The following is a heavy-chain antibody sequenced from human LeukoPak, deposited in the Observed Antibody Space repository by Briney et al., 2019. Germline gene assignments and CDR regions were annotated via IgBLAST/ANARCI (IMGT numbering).Heavy chain of an antibody. D-gene: IGHD5-24*01. CDR2: IIPIFGTA. Sequence: SVKVSCKASGGTFSSYAISWVRQAPGQGLEWMGGIIPIFGTANYAQKFQGRVTITAGESTSTAYMELSSLRSEDTAVYYCARARDGYNPLFDYWGQGTLVTVSS. V-gene: IGHV1-69*13. CDR3: ARARDGYNPLFDY. J-gene: IGHJ4*02. CDR1: GGTFSSYA.